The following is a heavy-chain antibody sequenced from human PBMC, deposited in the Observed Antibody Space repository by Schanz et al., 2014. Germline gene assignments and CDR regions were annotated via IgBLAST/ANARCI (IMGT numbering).Heavy chain of an antibody. V-gene: IGHV3-33*06. CDR3: AKGRFGELSAFDI. CDR2: IWYDGSNK. Sequence: QVQLVESGGGVVQPGRSLRLSCAASGFNFGSHGMHWVRQAPGKGLEWVAVIWYDGSNKYYADSVKGRFTISRDNSKNTLFLQMNSLRAEDTAVYYCAKGRFGELSAFDIWGQGTMVTDSS. J-gene: IGHJ3*02. D-gene: IGHD3-10*01. CDR1: GFNFGSHG.